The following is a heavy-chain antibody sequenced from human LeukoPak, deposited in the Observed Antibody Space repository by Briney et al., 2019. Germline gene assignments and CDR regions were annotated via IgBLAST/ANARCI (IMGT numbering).Heavy chain of an antibody. J-gene: IGHJ4*01. D-gene: IGHD2-15*01. CDR1: GGSIGTYY. CDR3: ARSPGLGYSGGSCHFDY. CDR2: IYHTGTT. V-gene: IGHV4-59*08. Sequence: SETLSLICNVSGGSIGTYYWSWIRQPPGQGLEYLGYIYHTGTTSYNPSLKSRATISVDTSKNQFSLRLTSVTAADTALYYCARSPGLGYSGGSCHFDYWGHGILVTVFS.